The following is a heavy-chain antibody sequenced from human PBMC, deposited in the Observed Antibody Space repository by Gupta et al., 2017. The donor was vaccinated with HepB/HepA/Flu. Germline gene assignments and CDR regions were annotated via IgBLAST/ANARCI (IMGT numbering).Heavy chain of an antibody. CDR1: AFTFSSYW. CDR2: INSDGSST. J-gene: IGHJ3*02. CDR3: ARVHYGSGEAAFDI. D-gene: IGHD3-10*01. Sequence: EVQLVESGGGLVQPGGSLRLSCAASAFTFSSYWMHWVRQAPGKGLVWVSRINSDGSSTSYADSVKGRFTISRDNAKNTLYLQMNSLRAEDTAVYYCARVHYGSGEAAFDIWGQGTMVTVSS. V-gene: IGHV3-74*01.